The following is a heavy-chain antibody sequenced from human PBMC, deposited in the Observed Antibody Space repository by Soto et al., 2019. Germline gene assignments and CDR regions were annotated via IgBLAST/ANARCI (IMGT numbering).Heavy chain of an antibody. J-gene: IGHJ2*01. V-gene: IGHV3-33*01. Sequence: PGGSLRLSCAASGFTFSSYGMHWDRQAPGKGLEWVAVIWYDGSNKYYADSVKGRFTISRDNSKNTLYLQMNSLGAEDTAVYYCAXIPQIAVAGTRFGYFDLWGHGTLVTVSS. CDR3: AXIPQIAVAGTRFGYFDL. CDR1: GFTFSSYG. CDR2: IWYDGSNK. D-gene: IGHD6-19*01.